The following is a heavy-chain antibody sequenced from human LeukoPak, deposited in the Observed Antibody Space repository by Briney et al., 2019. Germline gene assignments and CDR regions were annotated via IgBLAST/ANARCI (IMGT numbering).Heavy chain of an antibody. CDR2: IQQDGSEK. CDR3: ASGSPAGDY. Sequence: PGGSLRLSCAASGFTFSDYWMSWVRQAPGKGLEWVANIQQDGSEKYYVDSVKGRFTISRDNAKNSLYLQMNSLRVEDTAVYYCASGSPAGDYWGQGTLVTVSS. D-gene: IGHD1-26*01. CDR1: GFTFSDYW. V-gene: IGHV3-7*02. J-gene: IGHJ4*02.